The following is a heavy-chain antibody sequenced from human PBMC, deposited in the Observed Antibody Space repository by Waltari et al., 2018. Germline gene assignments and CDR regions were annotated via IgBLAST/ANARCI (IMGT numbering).Heavy chain of an antibody. CDR3: ARDMGYDYIWGSYRPSPYGMDV. CDR1: GGSISSGDYY. CDR2: IYYSGRT. J-gene: IGHJ6*02. D-gene: IGHD3-16*02. V-gene: IGHV4-30-4*08. Sequence: QVQLQESGPGLVKPSQTLSLTCTVSGGSISSGDYYWSWIRQPPGKGLEWIGYIYYSGRTYYNPSLKSRVTRSVDTSKNQFSLKLSSVTAADTAVYYCARDMGYDYIWGSYRPSPYGMDVWGQGTTVTVSS.